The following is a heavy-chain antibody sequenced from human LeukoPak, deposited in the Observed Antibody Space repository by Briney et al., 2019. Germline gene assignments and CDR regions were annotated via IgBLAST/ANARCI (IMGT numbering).Heavy chain of an antibody. Sequence: SVKVSCKASGGTFSSYAISWVRQAPGQGLEWMGRIIPILGIANYAQKFQGRVTITADKSTSTAYMELSSLRSEDTAVYYCARDHPYYYDSSGYFDYWGQGTLVTVSS. D-gene: IGHD3-22*01. V-gene: IGHV1-69*04. CDR1: GGTFSSYA. J-gene: IGHJ4*02. CDR3: ARDHPYYYDSSGYFDY. CDR2: IIPILGIA.